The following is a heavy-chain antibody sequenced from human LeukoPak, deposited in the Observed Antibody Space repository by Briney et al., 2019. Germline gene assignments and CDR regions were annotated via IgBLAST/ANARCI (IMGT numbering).Heavy chain of an antibody. J-gene: IGHJ4*02. CDR2: IYYSGST. Sequence: SETLSLTCTVSGGSISSSSYYWGWIRQPPGKGLDRIWSIYYSGSTYYDPSLKIRFTISVDTCKNKFSLKLRSVTAADTAVYYCARDFLVAGHLEFDYWGQGTLVIVSS. D-gene: IGHD6-19*01. CDR1: GGSISSSSYY. V-gene: IGHV4-39*07. CDR3: ARDFLVAGHLEFDY.